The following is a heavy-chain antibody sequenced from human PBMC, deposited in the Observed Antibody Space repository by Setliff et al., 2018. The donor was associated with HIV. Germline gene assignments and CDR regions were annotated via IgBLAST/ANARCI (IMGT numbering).Heavy chain of an antibody. D-gene: IGHD4-4*01. V-gene: IGHV1-69*13. J-gene: IGHJ3*02. CDR3: AMSMTTYPVSRAFDI. CDR1: GGTFSSSA. CDR2: IIPIFGTT. Sequence: ASVKVSCKASGGTFSSSAISWVRQAPGQGLEWMGGIIPIFGTTNYAQKFQGRVTITADESTSTAYMELSSLRSEDTAVYYCAMSMTTYPVSRAFDIWGQGTMVTVSS.